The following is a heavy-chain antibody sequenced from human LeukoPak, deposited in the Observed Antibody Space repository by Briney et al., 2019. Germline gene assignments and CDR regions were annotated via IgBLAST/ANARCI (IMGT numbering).Heavy chain of an antibody. V-gene: IGHV3-48*01. CDR3: ARDGRGPEFWTGHLDY. D-gene: IGHD3/OR15-3a*01. J-gene: IGHJ4*02. Sequence: GGSLRLSCAASGFTFSTYSMNWVRQAPGKGLEWVSYISSGSSAIYYADSVKGRFTISRDNSKNTLYLQMNSLRAEDTAVYYCARDGRGPEFWTGHLDYWGQGTLVTVSS. CDR1: GFTFSTYS. CDR2: ISSGSSAI.